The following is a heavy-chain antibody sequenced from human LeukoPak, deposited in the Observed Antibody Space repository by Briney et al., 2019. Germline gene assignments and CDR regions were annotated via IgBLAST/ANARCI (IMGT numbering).Heavy chain of an antibody. CDR3: AKGSATVTTPFDY. CDR2: ISSSSSYI. Sequence: PGGSLRLSCAASGFTFSSYSMNWVRQAPGKGLEWVSSISSSSSYIYYADSVKGRFTISRDNAKNSLYLQMNSLRAEDTAVYYCAKGSATVTTPFDYWGQGTLVTVSS. V-gene: IGHV3-21*01. J-gene: IGHJ4*02. CDR1: GFTFSSYS. D-gene: IGHD4-17*01.